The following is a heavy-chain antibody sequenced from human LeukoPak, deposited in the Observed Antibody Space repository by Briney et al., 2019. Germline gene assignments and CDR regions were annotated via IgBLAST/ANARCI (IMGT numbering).Heavy chain of an antibody. CDR3: ARANAVTTVLFDL. J-gene: IGHJ2*01. Sequence: GSLRLSCAASGFTFSNAWMSWVRQAPGKGLEWLGEVNHGGGANYNPSLKSRVTMSVDTSKNHFSLELSSVTAADTAIYYCARANAVTTVLFDLWGRGTLVTVSS. V-gene: IGHV4-34*01. CDR1: GFTFSNAW. CDR2: VNHGGGA. D-gene: IGHD4-17*01.